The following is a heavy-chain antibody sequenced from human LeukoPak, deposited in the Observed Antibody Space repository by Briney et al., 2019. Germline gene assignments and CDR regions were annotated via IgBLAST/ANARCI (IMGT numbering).Heavy chain of an antibody. CDR2: IYTSGST. Sequence: AETLSLTCAVSGVSISSYYWSWIRQPAGKGLEWIGRIYTSGSTNYNASLKSRVSMSVNTSKNQFSLKLSSVTAADTAVFYCARENSGSYREFDYWGQGTLVTVSS. CDR3: ARENSGSYREFDY. V-gene: IGHV4-4*07. D-gene: IGHD1-26*01. CDR1: GVSISSYY. J-gene: IGHJ4*02.